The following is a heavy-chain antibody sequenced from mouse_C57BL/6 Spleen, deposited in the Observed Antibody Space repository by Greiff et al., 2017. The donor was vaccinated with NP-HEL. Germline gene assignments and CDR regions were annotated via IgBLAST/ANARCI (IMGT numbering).Heavy chain of an antibody. CDR2: IYPGDGDT. CDR3: ARGDGSSPGFAY. D-gene: IGHD1-1*01. J-gene: IGHJ3*01. Sequence: QVQLQQSGPELVKPGASVKISCKASGYAFSSSWMNWVKQRPGKGLEWIGRIYPGDGDTNYNGKFKGKATLTADKSSSTAYMQLSSLTSEDSAVYVCARGDGSSPGFAYWGQGTLVTVSA. CDR1: GYAFSSSW. V-gene: IGHV1-82*01.